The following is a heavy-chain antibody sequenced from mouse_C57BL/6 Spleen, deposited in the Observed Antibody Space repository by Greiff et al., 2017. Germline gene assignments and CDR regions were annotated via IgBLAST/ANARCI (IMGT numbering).Heavy chain of an antibody. CDR2: ISYDGSN. CDR3: AREGYGSSAQAMDY. V-gene: IGHV3-6*01. Sequence: EVKLQESGPGLVKPSQSLSLTCSVTGYSITSGYYWNWIRQFPGNKLEWMGYISYDGSNNYNPSLKNRISITRDTSKNQFFLKLNSVTTEDTATYDCAREGYGSSAQAMDYWGQGTSVTVSS. CDR1: GYSITSGYY. J-gene: IGHJ4*01. D-gene: IGHD1-1*01.